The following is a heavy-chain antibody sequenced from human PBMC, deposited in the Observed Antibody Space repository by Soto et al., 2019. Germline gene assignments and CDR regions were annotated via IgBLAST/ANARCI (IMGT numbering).Heavy chain of an antibody. CDR3: ARHDGPSGYEDY. J-gene: IGHJ4*02. CDR2: FYYSGGT. CDR1: GDSISSSSNY. Sequence: SETLSLTCTVSGDSISSSSNYWGRIRQPPGKGLEWIGCFYYSGGTYYNPSLKSRVTMSMDTSKNQFSLKLRSVTAADTAVYYCARHDGPSGYEDYWGQGTQVTVSS. D-gene: IGHD5-12*01. V-gene: IGHV4-39*01.